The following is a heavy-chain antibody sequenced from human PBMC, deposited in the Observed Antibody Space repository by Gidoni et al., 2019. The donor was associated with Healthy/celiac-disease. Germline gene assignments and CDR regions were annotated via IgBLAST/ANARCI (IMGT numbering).Heavy chain of an antibody. CDR3: ARDGYCSGGSCYWAWYFDL. V-gene: IGHV4-61*02. Sequence: QVQLQESGPGLVKPSQTLSLTCTVSGGSLSSGSYYWSWIRQPAGKGLEWIGRIYTSGSTNYNPSLKSRVTISVDTSKNQFSLKLSSVTAADTAVYYCARDGYCSGGSCYWAWYFDLWGRGTLVTVSS. D-gene: IGHD2-15*01. J-gene: IGHJ2*01. CDR2: IYTSGST. CDR1: GGSLSSGSYY.